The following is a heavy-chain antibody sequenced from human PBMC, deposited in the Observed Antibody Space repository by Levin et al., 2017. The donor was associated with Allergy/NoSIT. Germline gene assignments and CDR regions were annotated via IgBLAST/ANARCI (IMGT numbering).Heavy chain of an antibody. CDR3: ARDIDRYGMDV. D-gene: IGHD3-16*02. J-gene: IGHJ6*02. CDR2: IYNSGNT. CDR1: GVSISSYY. Sequence: SETLSLTCTISGVSISSYYWSWVRQPAGKGLEWIGRIYNSGNTNYNPALKSRVTMSLDTSKNQFSLKVNSVTAADTAVYYCARDIDRYGMDVWGQGTTATVSS. V-gene: IGHV4-4*07.